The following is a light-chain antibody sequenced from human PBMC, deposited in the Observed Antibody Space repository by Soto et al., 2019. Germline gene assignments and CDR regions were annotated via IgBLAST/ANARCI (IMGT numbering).Light chain of an antibody. CDR2: GAS. Sequence: EIVLTQSPATLSLSPGERATVSCRTSQSVSNYLAWYQQKPGQAPRLLIYGASNRATGIPARFSGSGSGTDSTLTISSLEPEDFAVYYCQQRSATWTFGQGTRVEI. J-gene: IGKJ1*01. CDR1: QSVSNY. CDR3: QQRSATWT. V-gene: IGKV3-11*01.